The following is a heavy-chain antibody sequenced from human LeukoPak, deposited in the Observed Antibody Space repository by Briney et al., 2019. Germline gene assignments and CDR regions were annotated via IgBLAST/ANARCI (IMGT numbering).Heavy chain of an antibody. CDR1: GFTFSTYD. CDR2: ISYDGSNK. CDR3: AKEEGGWYSLGDY. J-gene: IGHJ4*02. Sequence: PGRSLRLSCAAPGFTFSTYDMHWVRQAPGKGLEWVAVISYDGSNKYYADSVKGRFTISRDNSKNTLYLQMNSLRAEDTAVYYCAKEEGGWYSLGDYWGQGTLVTVSS. V-gene: IGHV3-30*18. D-gene: IGHD6-19*01.